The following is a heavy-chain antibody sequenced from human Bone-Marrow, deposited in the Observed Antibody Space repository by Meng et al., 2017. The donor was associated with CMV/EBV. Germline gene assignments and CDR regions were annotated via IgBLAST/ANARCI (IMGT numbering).Heavy chain of an antibody. V-gene: IGHV3-23*01. CDR3: AKEFRFLYPAPQYYFDY. D-gene: IGHD3-3*01. CDR2: ISGSGGNT. J-gene: IGHJ4*02. CDR1: GFTFSSYA. Sequence: GESLKISCAASGFTFSSYAMSWVRQAPGKGLEWVSAISGSGGNTYYADSVKGRFTISRDNSKNTLYLQMNSLRAEDTAVYYCAKEFRFLYPAPQYYFDYWGQGTLVTVSS.